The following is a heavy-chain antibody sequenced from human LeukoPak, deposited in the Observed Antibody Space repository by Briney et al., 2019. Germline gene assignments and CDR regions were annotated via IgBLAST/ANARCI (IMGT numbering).Heavy chain of an antibody. CDR2: INSDGSST. CDR1: GFTFSSYW. Sequence: QSGVSLRLSCAASGFTFSSYWMHWVRQAPGKGLVWVSRINSDGSSTSYADSVKGRFTISRDNAKNTLNLQMNSLRAEDTAVYYCARDSIPYSSGWYDAFDIWGQGTMVTVSS. D-gene: IGHD6-19*01. CDR3: ARDSIPYSSGWYDAFDI. J-gene: IGHJ3*02. V-gene: IGHV3-74*01.